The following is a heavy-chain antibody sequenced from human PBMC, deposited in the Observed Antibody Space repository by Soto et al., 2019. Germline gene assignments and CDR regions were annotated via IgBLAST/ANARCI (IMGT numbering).Heavy chain of an antibody. CDR1: GGSISSYY. V-gene: IGHV4-59*01. Sequence: SETLSLTCTVSGGSISSYYWSWIRQPPGKGLEWIGYIYYSGSTNYNPSLKSRVTISVDTSKNQFSLKLSSVTAADTAVYYCARDGYGDYVRRGFDYWGQGTLVTVSS. D-gene: IGHD4-17*01. J-gene: IGHJ4*02. CDR2: IYYSGST. CDR3: ARDGYGDYVRRGFDY.